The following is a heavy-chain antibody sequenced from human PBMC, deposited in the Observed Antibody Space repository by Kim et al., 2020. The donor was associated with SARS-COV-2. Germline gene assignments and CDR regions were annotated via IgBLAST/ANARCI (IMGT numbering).Heavy chain of an antibody. CDR1: GGSISSYY. CDR3: AREGPSYYDSSGYSTPGFDP. V-gene: IGHV4-59*01. D-gene: IGHD3-22*01. CDR2: IYYSGST. Sequence: SETLSLTCTVSGGSISSYYWSWIRQPPGKGLEWIGYIYYSGSTNYNPSLKSRVTISVDTSKNQFSLKLSSVTAADTAVYYCAREGPSYYDSSGYSTPGFDPWGQGTLVTVSS. J-gene: IGHJ5*02.